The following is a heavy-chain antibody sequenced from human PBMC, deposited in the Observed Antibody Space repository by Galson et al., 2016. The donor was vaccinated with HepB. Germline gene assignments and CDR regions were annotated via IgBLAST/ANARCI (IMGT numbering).Heavy chain of an antibody. Sequence: ETLSLTCTVSGDSIVSTYYWGWIRQPPGKGLEWIGVIYYTGTAYYNPSLRSRATISVDTSKNQFSLRLNSLTAADTAVYYCARRSTNYYFGMDVWGKGTTVTVSS. V-gene: IGHV4-39*01. CDR3: ARRSTNYYFGMDV. CDR2: IYYTGTA. CDR1: GDSIVSTYY. J-gene: IGHJ6*04.